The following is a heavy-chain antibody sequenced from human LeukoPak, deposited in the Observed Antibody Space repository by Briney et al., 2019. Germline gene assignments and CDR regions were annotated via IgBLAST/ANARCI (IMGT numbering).Heavy chain of an antibody. J-gene: IGHJ1*01. CDR2: IYHSGST. Sequence: SETLSLTCTVSGGSISTYYWNWIRQPSGKGLEWIGYIYHSGSTNYNPSLQSRVTIPVDTSKNQFSLNLNSVTAADTAVYYCARGGAARLHFQNWGQGTLATVSS. CDR3: ARGGAARLHFQN. V-gene: IGHV4-59*01. CDR1: GGSISTYY. D-gene: IGHD6-6*01.